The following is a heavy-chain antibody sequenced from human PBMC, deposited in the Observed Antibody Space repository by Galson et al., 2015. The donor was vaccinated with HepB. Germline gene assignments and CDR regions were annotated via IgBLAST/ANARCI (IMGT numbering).Heavy chain of an antibody. CDR2: ISYDGSNK. CDR3: ARLKVTMIVVEAFDI. Sequence: SLRLSCAASGFTFSSYAMHWVRQAPGKGLEWVAVISYDGSNKYYADSVKGRFTISRDNSKNTLYLQMNSLRAEDTAVYYCARLKVTMIVVEAFDIWGQGTMVTVSS. J-gene: IGHJ3*02. V-gene: IGHV3-30-3*01. D-gene: IGHD3-22*01. CDR1: GFTFSSYA.